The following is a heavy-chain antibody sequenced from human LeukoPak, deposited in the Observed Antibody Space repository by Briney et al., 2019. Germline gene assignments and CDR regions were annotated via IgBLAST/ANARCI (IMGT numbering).Heavy chain of an antibody. CDR3: ARQDGYSLYHFDY. J-gene: IGHJ4*02. D-gene: IGHD5-18*01. Sequence: GESLLISCKGSGYTFTSYWIGWVRQMPGKGLEWMGIIYPGDSDTRYSPSFQGQVTISADKSINTAYLQWSSLKASDTAMYYCARQDGYSLYHFDYWGQGTLVTVSS. CDR2: IYPGDSDT. V-gene: IGHV5-51*01. CDR1: GYTFTSYW.